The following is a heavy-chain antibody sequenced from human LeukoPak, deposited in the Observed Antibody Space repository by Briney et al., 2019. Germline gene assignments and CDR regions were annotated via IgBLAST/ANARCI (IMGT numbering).Heavy chain of an antibody. CDR2: FDPEDGET. D-gene: IGHD3-10*01. J-gene: IGHJ6*02. CDR3: ATAGLRGVIVYRYYGMDV. Sequence: ASVKVSCKVSGYTLTELSMHWVRQAPGKGLEWMGGFDPEDGETIYAQKFQGRVTMTEDTSTDTAYMGLSSLRSEDTAVYYCATAGLRGVIVYRYYGMDVWGQGTTVTVSS. CDR1: GYTLTELS. V-gene: IGHV1-24*01.